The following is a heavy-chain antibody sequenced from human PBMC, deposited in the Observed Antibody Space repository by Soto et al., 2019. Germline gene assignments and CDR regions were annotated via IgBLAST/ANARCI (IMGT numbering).Heavy chain of an antibody. CDR3: ASRICGGDCYSVYYGMDV. CDR1: GGTFSSYA. CDR2: IIPIFGTA. J-gene: IGHJ6*02. Sequence: KISCKASGGTFSSYAISWVRQAPGQGLEWMGGIIPIFGTANYAQKFQGRVTITADESTSTAYMELSSLRSEDTAVYYCASRICGGDCYSVYYGMDVWGQGTTVTVSS. V-gene: IGHV1-69*01. D-gene: IGHD2-21*02.